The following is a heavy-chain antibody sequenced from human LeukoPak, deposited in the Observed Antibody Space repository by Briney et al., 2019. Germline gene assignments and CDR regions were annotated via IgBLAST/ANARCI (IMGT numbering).Heavy chain of an antibody. CDR2: IIPIFGTA. Sequence: GASVKVSCKASGGTFSSYAISWVRQAPGQGLEWMGGIIPIFGTANYAQKFQGRVTITADESTSTAYMELSSLRSEDTAVYYCASGYCSSTSCYLGGEFDYWGQGTLVTVSS. CDR3: ASGYCSSTSCYLGGEFDY. V-gene: IGHV1-69*13. D-gene: IGHD2-2*03. CDR1: GGTFSSYA. J-gene: IGHJ4*02.